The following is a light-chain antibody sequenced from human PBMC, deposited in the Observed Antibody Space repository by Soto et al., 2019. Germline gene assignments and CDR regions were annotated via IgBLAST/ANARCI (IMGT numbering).Light chain of an antibody. V-gene: IGKV3-11*01. CDR2: QTS. CDR3: HQRKSWPRT. J-gene: IGKJ1*01. Sequence: EIVLTQSPATLSSFPGDRVTLSCRASQYINTRLAWYQHRPGQAPRLLIYQTSLRAAGIPARFSASGSGTDFTLTISDVQTEDFATYYCHQRKSWPRTFGQGTKVDIK. CDR1: QYINTR.